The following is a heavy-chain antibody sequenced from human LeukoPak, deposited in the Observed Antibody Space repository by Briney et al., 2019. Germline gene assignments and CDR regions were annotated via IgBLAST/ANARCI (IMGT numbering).Heavy chain of an antibody. J-gene: IGHJ4*02. CDR3: AKDRRYSGYDAVDY. D-gene: IGHD5-12*01. CDR1: GFTFDDYA. Sequence: PGGSLRLSCAASGFTFDDYAMHWVRQAPGKGLEWVSPISGDGGSTYYADSVKGRFTISRDNSKNSLYLRMNSLRTEDTALYYCAKDRRYSGYDAVDYWGQGTLVTVSS. CDR2: ISGDGGST. V-gene: IGHV3-43*02.